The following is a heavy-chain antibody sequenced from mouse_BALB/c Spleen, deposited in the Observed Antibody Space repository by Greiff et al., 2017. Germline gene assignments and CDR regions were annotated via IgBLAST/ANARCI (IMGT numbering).Heavy chain of an antibody. Sequence: QVQLQQSGAELVRPGASVTLSCKASGYTFTDYEMHLVKQTPVHGLEWIGAIDPETGGTAYNQKFKGKATLTADKSSSTAYMELRSLTSEDSAVYYCTRGGYGNYEGFDYWGQGTTLTVSS. CDR1: GYTFTDYE. CDR3: TRGGYGNYEGFDY. J-gene: IGHJ2*01. V-gene: IGHV1-15*01. CDR2: IDPETGGT. D-gene: IGHD2-1*01.